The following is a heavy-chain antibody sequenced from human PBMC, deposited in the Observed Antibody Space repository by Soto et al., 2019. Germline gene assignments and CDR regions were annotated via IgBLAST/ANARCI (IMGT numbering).Heavy chain of an antibody. CDR3: AKDVLYCSSTSCYLDYYGMDV. CDR1: GFTFSSYG. D-gene: IGHD2-2*01. Sequence: ESGGGVVQPGRSLRLSCAASGFTFSSYGMHWVRQAPGKGLEWVAVISYDGSNKYYADSVKGRFTISRDNSKNTLYLQMNSLRAEDTAVYYCAKDVLYCSSTSCYLDYYGMDVWGQGTTVTVSS. CDR2: ISYDGSNK. V-gene: IGHV3-30*18. J-gene: IGHJ6*02.